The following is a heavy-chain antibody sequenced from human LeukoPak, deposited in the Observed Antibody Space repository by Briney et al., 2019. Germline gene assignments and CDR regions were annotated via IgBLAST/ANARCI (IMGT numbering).Heavy chain of an antibody. CDR3: ARGRVAAAGKSWFDP. CDR2: IIPIFGTA. Sequence: ASVKVSCKASGGTFSSYAISWVRQAPGQGLEWMGGIIPIFGTANYAQKFQGRVTITADESTSTAYMELSSLRSEDTAVYYCARGRVAAAGKSWFDPWGQGTLVTVSS. V-gene: IGHV1-69*13. J-gene: IGHJ5*02. CDR1: GGTFSSYA. D-gene: IGHD6-13*01.